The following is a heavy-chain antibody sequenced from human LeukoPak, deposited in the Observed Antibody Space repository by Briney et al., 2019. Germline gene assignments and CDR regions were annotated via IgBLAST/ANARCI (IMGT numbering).Heavy chain of an antibody. CDR1: GFTFSNYA. CDR2: ISGSGVRT. CDR3: AKPRGATVTSYYSDY. J-gene: IGHJ4*02. Sequence: PGGSLRLSCVASGFTFSNYAMSWVRQAPGKGLEWVSLISGSGVRTYYADSVKGRFTISRDNSKNTLYLQMNSLRAEDTAVYYCAKPRGATVTSYYSDYWGQGTLVTVSS. D-gene: IGHD4-17*01. V-gene: IGHV3-23*01.